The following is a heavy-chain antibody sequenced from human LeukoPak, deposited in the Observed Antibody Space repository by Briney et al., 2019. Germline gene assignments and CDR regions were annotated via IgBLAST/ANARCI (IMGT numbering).Heavy chain of an antibody. CDR1: GFTFSSYS. D-gene: IGHD3-10*01. V-gene: IGHV3-21*01. J-gene: IGHJ3*02. CDR2: ISSSSSYI. CDR3: AKDIRDGSGSYYDAFDI. Sequence: GGSLRLSCAASGFTFSSYSMNWVRQAPGKGLEWVSSISSSSSYIYYADSVKGRFTISRDNAKNSLYLQMNSLRAEDTAVYYCAKDIRDGSGSYYDAFDIWGQGTMVTVSS.